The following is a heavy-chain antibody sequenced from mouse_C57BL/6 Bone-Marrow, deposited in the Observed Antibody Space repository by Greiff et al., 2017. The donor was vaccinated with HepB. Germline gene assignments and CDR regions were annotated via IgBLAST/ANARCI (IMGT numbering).Heavy chain of an antibody. CDR1: GYTFPSYW. V-gene: IGHV1-50*01. CDR3: ARYYYGSSHYFDY. J-gene: IGHJ2*01. CDR2: IDPSDSYT. Sequence: QVQLKQPGAELVKPGASVKLSCKASGYTFPSYWMQWVKQRPGQGLAWIGEIDPSDSYTNYNQKFKGKATLTVDTSSSTAYMQLSSLTSEDSAVYYCARYYYGSSHYFDYWGQGTTLTVSS. D-gene: IGHD1-1*01.